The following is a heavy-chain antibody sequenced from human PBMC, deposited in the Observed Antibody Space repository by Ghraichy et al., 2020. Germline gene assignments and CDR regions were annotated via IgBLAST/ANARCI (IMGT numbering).Heavy chain of an antibody. Sequence: TLSLTCTVSGGSISSYYWSWIRQPPGKGLEWIGYIYYSGSTNYNPSLKSRVTISVDTSKNQFSLKLSSVTAADTAVYYCARDGDSGSYFGYFDYWGQGTLVTVSS. CDR2: IYYSGST. V-gene: IGHV4-59*01. CDR3: ARDGDSGSYFGYFDY. CDR1: GGSISSYY. D-gene: IGHD1-26*01. J-gene: IGHJ4*02.